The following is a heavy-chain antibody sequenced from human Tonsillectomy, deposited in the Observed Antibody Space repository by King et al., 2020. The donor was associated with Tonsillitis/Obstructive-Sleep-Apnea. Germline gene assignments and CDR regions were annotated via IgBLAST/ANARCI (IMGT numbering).Heavy chain of an antibody. CDR1: GFTVSTNY. D-gene: IGHD5-12*01. J-gene: IGHJ4*02. Sequence: VQLVESGGGLIQRGGSLRLSCVASGFTVSTNYMTWVRQAPGKGLEWVSVIYSGVSTDYADSVKGRFTISRDNSTNTVYLQMNSLSAEDTAVYYCARDFGYVGDYWGQGTLVTVSS. V-gene: IGHV3-53*01. CDR2: IYSGVST. CDR3: ARDFGYVGDY.